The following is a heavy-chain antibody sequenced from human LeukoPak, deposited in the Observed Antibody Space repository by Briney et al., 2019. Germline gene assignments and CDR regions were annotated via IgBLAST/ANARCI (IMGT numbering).Heavy chain of an antibody. Sequence: SETLSLTCTVSGGSISSSDYYWGWIRQPPGKGLEWIASIYYSGSTYYSPSLKSGVTISVDTSKIQFSLKLRSVTATDTAVYYCARGLTRGYTYGGCFDPWGQGTLVTVSS. V-gene: IGHV4-39*01. D-gene: IGHD5-12*01. CDR3: ARGLTRGYTYGGCFDP. CDR2: IYYSGST. CDR1: GGSISSSDYY. J-gene: IGHJ5*02.